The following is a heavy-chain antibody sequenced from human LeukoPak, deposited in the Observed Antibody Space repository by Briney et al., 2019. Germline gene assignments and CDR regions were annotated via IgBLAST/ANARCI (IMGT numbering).Heavy chain of an antibody. CDR3: ATRGRYYYYYMDV. J-gene: IGHJ6*03. D-gene: IGHD3-10*01. V-gene: IGHV1-46*01. CDR1: GYILISYN. Sequence: GASVKVSCKASGYILISYNMHWVRQAPGQGLEWMGVINPSGGSTSYAQKFQGRVTMTRDMSTSTVYMELSSLRSEDTAVYYCATRGRYYYYYMDVWGKGTTVTVSS. CDR2: INPSGGST.